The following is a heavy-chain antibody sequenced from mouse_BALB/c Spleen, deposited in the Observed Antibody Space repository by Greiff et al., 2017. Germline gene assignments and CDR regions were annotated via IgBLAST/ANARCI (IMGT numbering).Heavy chain of an antibody. Sequence: EVHLVESGGGLVKLGGSLKLSCAASGFTFSSYYMSWVRQTPEKRLELVAAINSNGGSTYYPDTVKGRFTISRDNAKNTLYLQMSSLKSEDTALYYCARQGGSYAMDYWGQGTSVTVSS. CDR1: GFTFSSYY. J-gene: IGHJ4*01. CDR3: ARQGGSYAMDY. CDR2: INSNGGST. V-gene: IGHV5-6-2*01.